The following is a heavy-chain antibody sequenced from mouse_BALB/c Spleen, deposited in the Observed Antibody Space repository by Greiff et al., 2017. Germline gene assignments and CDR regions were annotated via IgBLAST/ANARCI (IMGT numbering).Heavy chain of an antibody. V-gene: IGHV2-9*02. Sequence: VKLMESGPGLVAPSQSLSITCTVSGFSLTSYGVHWVRQPPGKGLEWLGVIWAGGSTNYNSALMSRLSISKDNSKSQVFLKMNSLQTDDTAMYYCARDRGGFWFAYWGQGTLVTVSA. CDR2: IWAGGST. CDR3: ARDRGGFWFAY. CDR1: GFSLTSYG. D-gene: IGHD3-1*01. J-gene: IGHJ3*01.